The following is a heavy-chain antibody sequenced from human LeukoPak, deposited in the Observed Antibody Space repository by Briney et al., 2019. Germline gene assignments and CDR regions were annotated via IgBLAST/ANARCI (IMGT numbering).Heavy chain of an antibody. CDR2: ISYDGSNK. J-gene: IGHJ4*02. Sequence: GGSLRLSCAASGFTFSSYAMHWVRQAPGKGLEWVAVISYDGSNKYYADSVKGRFTISRDNSKNTLYLQMNSLRAEDTAVYYCARDLLAMPAGGFDYWGQGTLVTVSS. CDR1: GFTFSSYA. D-gene: IGHD2-2*01. V-gene: IGHV3-30-3*01. CDR3: ARDLLAMPAGGFDY.